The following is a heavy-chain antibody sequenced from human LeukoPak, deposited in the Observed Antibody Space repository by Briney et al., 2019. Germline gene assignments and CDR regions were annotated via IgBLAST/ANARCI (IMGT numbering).Heavy chain of an antibody. Sequence: PGGSLRLSCAASGFTFSSYAMSWVRQAPGKGLEWVSAISGSGGSTYYADSVKGRFTISRDNSKDTLYLQMNSLRAEDTAVYYCAKNRRVPRDYFDYWGQGTLVTVSS. CDR2: ISGSGGST. J-gene: IGHJ4*02. V-gene: IGHV3-23*01. CDR1: GFTFSSYA. D-gene: IGHD3-10*02. CDR3: AKNRRVPRDYFDY.